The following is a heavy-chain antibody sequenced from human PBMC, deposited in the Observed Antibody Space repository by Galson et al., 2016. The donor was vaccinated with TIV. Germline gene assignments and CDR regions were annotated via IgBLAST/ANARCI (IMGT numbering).Heavy chain of an antibody. CDR1: GYTFTRYY. Sequence: QSGAEVKKPGESLKTSCKASGYTFTRYYMHWMRQAPGQGLEWMGVIDPSGGSTTYAQKFQGRVTMTRDTSTSTVYMELSSLTSEDTAVYYCATYGSGRQASFDFWGQGTLVTVSS. CDR3: ATYGSGRQASFDF. J-gene: IGHJ4*02. D-gene: IGHD3-10*01. V-gene: IGHV1-46*03. CDR2: IDPSGGST.